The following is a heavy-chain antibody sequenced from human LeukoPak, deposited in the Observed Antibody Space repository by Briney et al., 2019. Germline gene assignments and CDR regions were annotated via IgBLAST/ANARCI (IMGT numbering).Heavy chain of an antibody. Sequence: ALVKVSCKASGYTFTGYYMHWVRQAPGQGLEWMGWINPNSGGTNYAQKFQGRVTMTRDTSISTAYMELSGLRSDDTAVYYCARGSGHQLLYPQKLNWFDPWGQGTLVTVSS. CDR2: INPNSGGT. CDR1: GYTFTGYY. V-gene: IGHV1-2*02. J-gene: IGHJ5*02. D-gene: IGHD2-2*02. CDR3: ARGSGHQLLYPQKLNWFDP.